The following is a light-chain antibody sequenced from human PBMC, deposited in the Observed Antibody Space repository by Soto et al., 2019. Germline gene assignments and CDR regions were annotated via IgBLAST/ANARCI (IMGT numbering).Light chain of an antibody. CDR3: QQYNSYSWT. CDR2: GAS. Sequence: EIVLTQSPGTLSLSPGERATLSCRASQSISSYLAWYQQKPGQAPRLLIYGASGRAAGIPDRFSGSGSGTEFTLTISSLQPDDFATYYCQQYNSYSWTFGQGTKVDIK. CDR1: QSISSY. J-gene: IGKJ1*01. V-gene: IGKV3-20*01.